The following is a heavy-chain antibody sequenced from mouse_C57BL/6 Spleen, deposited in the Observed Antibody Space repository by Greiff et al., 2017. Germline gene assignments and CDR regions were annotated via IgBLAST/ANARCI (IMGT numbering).Heavy chain of an antibody. Sequence: QVQLQQPGAELVKPGASVKLSCKASGYTFTSYWMHWVKQRPGQGLEWIGMIHPNSGSTNYNEKFKSKATLTVDKSSSTAYMQISSLTSEDSAVFYCARSGFITTVVDYWGQGTTLTVSS. CDR1: GYTFTSYW. D-gene: IGHD1-1*01. J-gene: IGHJ2*01. CDR3: ARSGFITTVVDY. V-gene: IGHV1-64*01. CDR2: IHPNSGST.